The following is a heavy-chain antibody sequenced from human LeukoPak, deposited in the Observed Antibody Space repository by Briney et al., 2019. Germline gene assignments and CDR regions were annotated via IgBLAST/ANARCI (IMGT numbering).Heavy chain of an antibody. V-gene: IGHV1-2*02. CDR3: SRCNIVTTSIDEC. J-gene: IGHJ4*02. Sequence: ASVKACCKATVYTFFEYYRHWVRQDPGPGLEGMGWINPNSGDTKYAQNFQGRVTMTRDTSISTAYRELSRLRSDGTAFYNSSRCNIVTTSIDECWGQGTLVTVSS. CDR1: VYTFFEYY. CDR2: INPNSGDT. D-gene: IGHD5-12*01.